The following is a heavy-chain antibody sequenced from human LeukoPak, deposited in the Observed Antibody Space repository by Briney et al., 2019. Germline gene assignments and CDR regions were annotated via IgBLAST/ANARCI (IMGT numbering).Heavy chain of an antibody. CDR3: ARHGASLGYFDY. Sequence: SETLSLTCSVSGGSISTYYWSWIRQTPGKGLDWIGYVYYSGTTNYNPSLKGRVTISSDTSKNQFSLNLRSVNVADTAIYYCARHGASLGYFDYWGQGTLVTVSS. CDR1: GGSISTYY. CDR2: VYYSGTT. V-gene: IGHV4-59*08. D-gene: IGHD4-17*01. J-gene: IGHJ4*02.